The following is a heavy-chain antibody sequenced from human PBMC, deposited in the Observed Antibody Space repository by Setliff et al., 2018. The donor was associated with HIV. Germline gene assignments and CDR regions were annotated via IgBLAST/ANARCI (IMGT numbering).Heavy chain of an antibody. CDR1: GGSISSDDYY. CDR2: ITYSGSA. V-gene: IGHV4-30-4*08. CDR3: ARGGAVSADFDS. D-gene: IGHD3-16*01. J-gene: IGHJ4*02. Sequence: PSETLSLTCTVSGGSISSDDYYWNWIRQPPGKGLEWIGYITYSGSAFYKPSLKSRLTISVDASKNQFSLRLNSVTAADTAVYFCARGGAVSADFDSWGQGTLVTVSS.